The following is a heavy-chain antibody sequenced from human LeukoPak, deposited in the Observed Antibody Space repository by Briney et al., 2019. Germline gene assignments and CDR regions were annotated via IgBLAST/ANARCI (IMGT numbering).Heavy chain of an antibody. J-gene: IGHJ4*02. CDR3: ARETPYSSSWTVFDY. CDR1: GFTFSNYN. V-gene: IGHV3-48*01. CDR2: ITLSSGII. D-gene: IGHD6-13*01. Sequence: GGSLRLSCAASGFTFSNYNMNWVRQAPGKGLEWISYITLSSGIIYYADSVKGRFTISRDNAKNSLYLQMNSLRAEDTAVYYCARETPYSSSWTVFDYWGLGTLVTASS.